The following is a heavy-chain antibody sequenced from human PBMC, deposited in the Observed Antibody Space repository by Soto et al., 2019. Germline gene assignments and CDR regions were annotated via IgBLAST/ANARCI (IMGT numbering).Heavy chain of an antibody. V-gene: IGHV3-74*03. CDR2: IIGDGIYT. CDR1: GFTFSNYW. D-gene: IGHD3-10*01. Sequence: EVQLVESGGGLVQPGGSLILSCAASGFTFSNYWMVWVRQAPRKGLVWVSRIIGDGIYTTYADSVKGRFTISRDNAKNTVYRQMNSLRVEARALYYFARVILGSGTANDHWGQGTLVTVSS. J-gene: IGHJ4*02. CDR3: ARVILGSGTANDH.